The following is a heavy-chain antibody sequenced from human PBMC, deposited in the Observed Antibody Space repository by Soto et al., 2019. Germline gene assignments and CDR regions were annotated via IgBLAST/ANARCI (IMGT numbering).Heavy chain of an antibody. CDR3: ARSPGGYYDSSGYYHHEGGLDY. CDR2: ISAYNGNT. J-gene: IGHJ4*02. D-gene: IGHD3-22*01. CDR1: GYTFTSYG. Sequence: GASVKVSCKASGYTFTSYGISWVRQAPGQGLEWMGWISAYNGNTNYAQKLQGRVTMTTDTSTSTAYMELRSLRSDDTAVYYCARSPGGYYDSSGYYHHEGGLDYWGQGTLVTVSS. V-gene: IGHV1-18*01.